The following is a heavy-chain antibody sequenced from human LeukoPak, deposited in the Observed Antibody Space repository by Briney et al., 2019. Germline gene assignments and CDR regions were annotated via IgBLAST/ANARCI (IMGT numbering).Heavy chain of an antibody. J-gene: IGHJ4*02. V-gene: IGHV3-21*01. CDR1: GFTFSSFA. Sequence: PGGSLRLSCAASGFTFSSFAMSWVRQAPGKGLEWVSSINSGSTYTYYTESVKGRFTVSRDNAKNSLFLQMNSLRAEDTAIYYCARSLTTLTYEGYWGQGTLVTVSS. CDR3: ARSLTTLTYEGY. D-gene: IGHD1-1*01. CDR2: INSGSTYT.